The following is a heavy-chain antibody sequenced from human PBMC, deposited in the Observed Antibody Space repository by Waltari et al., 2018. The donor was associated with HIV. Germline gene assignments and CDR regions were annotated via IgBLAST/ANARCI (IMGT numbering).Heavy chain of an antibody. J-gene: IGHJ2*01. CDR1: GFTVSSNY. D-gene: IGHD1-1*01. CDR3: ARGRLLLDTYWYFDL. V-gene: IGHV3-66*01. Sequence: DVQLVESGGGLVQPGGSLRLSCVASGFTVSSNYMTWVRQAPGKGLEWVSVIYTVGSTRYADSGKGRLSISSDKPKNTLYLEMKTLRDEDTAVYYCARGRLLLDTYWYFDLWGRGTLVTVSS. CDR2: IYTVGST.